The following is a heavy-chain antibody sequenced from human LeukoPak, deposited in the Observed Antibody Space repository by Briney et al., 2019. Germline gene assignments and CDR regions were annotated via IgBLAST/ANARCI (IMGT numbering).Heavy chain of an antibody. D-gene: IGHD1-26*01. V-gene: IGHV3-23*01. CDR1: GFTFSSYA. CDR2: ISGSGGST. J-gene: IGHJ4*02. Sequence: GGFLRLSCAASGFTFSSYAMSWVRQAPGKGLEWVSAISGSGGSTYYADSVKGRFTISRDNSKNTLYLQMNSLRAEDTAVYYCAKGSDSGSYYGFDYWGQGTLVTVSS. CDR3: AKGSDSGSYYGFDY.